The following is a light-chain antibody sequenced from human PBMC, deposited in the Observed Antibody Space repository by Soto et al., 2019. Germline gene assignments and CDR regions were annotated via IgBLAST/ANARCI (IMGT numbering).Light chain of an antibody. J-gene: IGKJ1*01. CDR3: XQYYTTRT. V-gene: IGKV4-1*01. CDR1: QSVLYSSNNKNY. CDR2: WAS. Sequence: DIVMTQSPDSLAVSLGERATINCKSSQSVLYSSNNKNYLAWYQQKPGQPPKLLIYWASTRESGVPDRFSGSASMXXXXXXXXRLQXEDXXXXXXXQYYTTRTFGQGTKVEIK.